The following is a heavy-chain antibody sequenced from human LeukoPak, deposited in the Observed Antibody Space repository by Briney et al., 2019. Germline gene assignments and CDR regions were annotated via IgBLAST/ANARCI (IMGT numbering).Heavy chain of an antibody. CDR1: GGTFSSYA. Sequence: GASVKVSCKASGGTFSSYAISWVRQAPGQGLEWMGRIIPILGMANYAQKFQGRVTITADKSTSTAYMELSSLRSEDTAVYYCARGFFRRAGIVYYYGMDVWGQGTTVTVSS. V-gene: IGHV1-69*04. D-gene: IGHD6-13*01. CDR2: IIPILGMA. CDR3: ARGFFRRAGIVYYYGMDV. J-gene: IGHJ6*02.